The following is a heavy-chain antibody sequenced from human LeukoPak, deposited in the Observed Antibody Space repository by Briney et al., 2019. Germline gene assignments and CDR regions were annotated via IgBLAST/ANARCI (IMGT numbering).Heavy chain of an antibody. J-gene: IGHJ4*02. CDR1: GFTFSSYA. V-gene: IGHV3-23*01. D-gene: IGHD6-13*01. Sequence: GGSLRLSCAASGFTFSSYAMSWVRQAPGNGLEWVSAISGSGGSTYYADSVKGRFTISRDNSKNTLYLQMNSLRAEDTAVYYCAKVGSVAAAGTYHVDYWGQGTLVTVSS. CDR2: ISGSGGST. CDR3: AKVGSVAAAGTYHVDY.